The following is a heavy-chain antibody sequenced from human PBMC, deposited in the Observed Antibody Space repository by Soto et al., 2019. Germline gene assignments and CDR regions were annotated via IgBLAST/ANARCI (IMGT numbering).Heavy chain of an antibody. CDR3: ARDKDRQQLGGNYYYILDV. CDR2: IMPVFATP. V-gene: IGHV1-69*12. D-gene: IGHD3-3*02. Sequence: QVQLMQSGAEVKKPGSSVKVSCKASGGTFSTSAISWVRQAPGEGLEWVGGIMPVFATPDYAQKSQGRVTISAAESTPTAYLELTSLPTDATAVYYCARDKDRQQLGGNYYYILDVWGQGTAITVSS. CDR1: GGTFSTSA. J-gene: IGHJ6*02.